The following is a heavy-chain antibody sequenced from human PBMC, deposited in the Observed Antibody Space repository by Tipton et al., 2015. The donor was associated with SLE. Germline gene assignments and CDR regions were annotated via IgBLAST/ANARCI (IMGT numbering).Heavy chain of an antibody. D-gene: IGHD6-13*01. CDR2: INHSGST. V-gene: IGHV4-34*01. Sequence: TLSLTCAVYGGSFSGYYWSWIRQPPGKGLEWIGEINHSGSTNYNPSLKSRVTISVDTSKTQFSLKLSSVTAADTAVYYCASIIAAAGTGEYWGQGTLVTASS. CDR3: ASIIAAAGTGEY. CDR1: GGSFSGYY. J-gene: IGHJ4*02.